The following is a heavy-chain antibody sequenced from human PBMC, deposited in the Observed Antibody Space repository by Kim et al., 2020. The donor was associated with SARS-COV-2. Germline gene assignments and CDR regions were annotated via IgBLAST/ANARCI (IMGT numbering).Heavy chain of an antibody. CDR1: GGTFSSYA. D-gene: IGHD1-26*01. CDR2: IIPIFGTA. V-gene: IGHV1-69*13. Sequence: SVKVSCKASGGTFSSYAISWVRQAPGQGLEWMGGIIPIFGTANYAQKFQGRVTITADESTSTAYMELSSLRSEDTAVYYCASPIVSSLKWELQPSSAFDIWGQGTMVTVSS. CDR3: ASPIVSSLKWELQPSSAFDI. J-gene: IGHJ3*02.